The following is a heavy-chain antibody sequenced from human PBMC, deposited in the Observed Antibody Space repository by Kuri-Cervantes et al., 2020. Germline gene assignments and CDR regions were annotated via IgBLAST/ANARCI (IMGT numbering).Heavy chain of an antibody. CDR1: GGSISSYY. V-gene: IGHV4-59*12. J-gene: IGHJ3*02. Sequence: SETLSLTCTVSGGSISSYYWSWIRQPPGKGLEWIGYIYYSGSTNYNPSLKSRVTISVDKSKNQFSLKLSSVTAADTAVYYCARDPVSYCSSTSCYRSSAFDIWGQGTMVTVSS. CDR3: ARDPVSYCSSTSCYRSSAFDI. CDR2: IYYSGST. D-gene: IGHD2-2*02.